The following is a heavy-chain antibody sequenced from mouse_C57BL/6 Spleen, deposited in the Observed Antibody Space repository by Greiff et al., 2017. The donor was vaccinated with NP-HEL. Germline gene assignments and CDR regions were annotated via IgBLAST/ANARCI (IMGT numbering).Heavy chain of an antibody. V-gene: IGHV5-17*01. CDR2: ISSGSSTI. CDR3: ARRRSSYWYFDV. D-gene: IGHD1-1*01. Sequence: EVQRVESGGGLVKPGGSLKLSCAASGFTFSDYGMHWVRQAPEKGLEWVAYISSGSSTIYYADTVKGRFTISRDNAKNTLFLQMTSLRSEDTAMYYCARRRSSYWYFDVWGTGTTVTVSS. CDR1: GFTFSDYG. J-gene: IGHJ1*03.